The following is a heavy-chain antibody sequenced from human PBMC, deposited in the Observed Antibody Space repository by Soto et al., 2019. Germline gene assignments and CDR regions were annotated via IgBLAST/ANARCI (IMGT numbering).Heavy chain of an antibody. Sequence: PSETLSLTCAVSGYSISSSNWWSWVRQPPGKGLEWIGEIYHSGSTNYNPSLKSRVTISVDKSKNQFSLKLSSVTAADTAVYYCARDWRRSNWFEPWGQGTLVTVSS. CDR2: IYHSGST. J-gene: IGHJ5*02. CDR3: ARDWRRSNWFEP. V-gene: IGHV4-4*02. CDR1: GYSISSSNW.